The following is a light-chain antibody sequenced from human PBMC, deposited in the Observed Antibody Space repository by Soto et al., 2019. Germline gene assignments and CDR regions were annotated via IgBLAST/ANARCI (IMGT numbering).Light chain of an antibody. CDR1: QRLLHSNGNNF. V-gene: IGKV2-28*01. CDR2: LGF. J-gene: IGKJ2*01. CDR3: MQALQTPYT. Sequence: EIVMTQSPPSLTVTPGEPASISCRSSQRLLHSNGNNFLDWYLQKPGQSPQLLIYLGFNRASGVPDRVSGSGAGTDFTLKISRVEAEDVGVYYFMQALQTPYTFGQGTKLEIK.